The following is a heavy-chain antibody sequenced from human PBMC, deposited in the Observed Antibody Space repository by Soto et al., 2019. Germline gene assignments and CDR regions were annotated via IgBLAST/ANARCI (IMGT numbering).Heavy chain of an antibody. J-gene: IGHJ6*02. CDR2: IKQDGSEK. CDR3: ARDPGPQYCISTSCYSAGIDV. V-gene: IGHV3-7*01. D-gene: IGHD2-2*01. Sequence: PGGSLRLSCAASGFTFSSYWMSWVRQAPGKGLEWMANIKQDGSEKYYVDSVKGRFTISRDNAKNSLYLQMNSLRAEDTAMYYCARDPGPQYCISTSCYSAGIDVWGQGTTVTVSS. CDR1: GFTFSSYW.